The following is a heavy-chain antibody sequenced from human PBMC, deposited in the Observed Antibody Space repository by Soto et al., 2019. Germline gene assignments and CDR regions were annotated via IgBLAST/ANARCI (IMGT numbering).Heavy chain of an antibody. CDR1: GGTFSSYA. CDR3: ARVSDADGYNHSDFYFDY. CDR2: IIPIFGTA. D-gene: IGHD5-12*01. J-gene: IGHJ4*02. Sequence: SVKVSCKASGGTFSSYAISWVRQAPGQGLEWMGGIIPIFGTANYAQKFQGRVTITADESTSTAYMELSSLRSEDTAVYYCARVSDADGYNHSDFYFDYWGQGTLVTVSS. V-gene: IGHV1-69*13.